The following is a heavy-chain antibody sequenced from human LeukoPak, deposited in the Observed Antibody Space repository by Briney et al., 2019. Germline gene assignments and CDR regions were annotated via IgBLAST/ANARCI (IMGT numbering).Heavy chain of an antibody. J-gene: IGHJ5*02. D-gene: IGHD6-19*01. CDR2: ISGSGGST. Sequence: GGSLRLSCVASGITFSNYAVSWVRQAPGKGLEWISAISGSGGSTYYADSVKGRFTISRDNSKNTLYLQMNSLRAEDTAVYYCAKIPYSSGWVQNWFDPWGQGTLVTVSS. V-gene: IGHV3-23*01. CDR1: GITFSNYA. CDR3: AKIPYSSGWVQNWFDP.